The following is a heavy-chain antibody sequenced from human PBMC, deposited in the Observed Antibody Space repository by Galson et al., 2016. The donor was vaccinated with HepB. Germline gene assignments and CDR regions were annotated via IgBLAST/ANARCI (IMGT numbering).Heavy chain of an antibody. Sequence: PALVKPTQTPTLTCTFSGFSLSTSGVGVGWIRQPPRKALEWLAFIFWDEDKRYSPSLKSRLTITKDTSKNQVVLTITNMDPVETATYYGAHRPRARGVMDPPHYFDYWGQGTLVTVSS. CDR3: AHRPRARGVMDPPHYFDY. D-gene: IGHD3-10*01. CDR2: IFWDEDK. J-gene: IGHJ4*02. CDR1: GFSLSTSGVG. V-gene: IGHV2-5*02.